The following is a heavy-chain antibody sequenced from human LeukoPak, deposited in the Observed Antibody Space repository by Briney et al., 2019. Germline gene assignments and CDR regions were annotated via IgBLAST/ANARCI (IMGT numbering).Heavy chain of an antibody. D-gene: IGHD6-19*01. Sequence: GASVKVSCKASGYTFTGYYMHWVRQAPGQGLEWMGWINPNSGGTNYAQKFQGRVTMTRDTSISTAYMELSRLRSDDTAMYYCARHRPHTDSNSVADYYFDYWGQGTLVTVSS. CDR3: ARHRPHTDSNSVADYYFDY. CDR1: GYTFTGYY. CDR2: INPNSGGT. V-gene: IGHV1-2*02. J-gene: IGHJ4*02.